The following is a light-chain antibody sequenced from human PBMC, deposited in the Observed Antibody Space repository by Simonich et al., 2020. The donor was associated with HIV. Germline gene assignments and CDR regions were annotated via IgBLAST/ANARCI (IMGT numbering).Light chain of an antibody. V-gene: IGKV4-1*01. Sequence: DIVMTQSPDSLAVSLGERATINCKPSQSVLHSSNNKNNLAWYQQKPGQPPKLLIYWAATRESGVPDRFSGSGSWTNFTLTISILQAEDVAVYYCHQYYSIPTFGQGTKAEVK. CDR3: HQYYSIPT. CDR1: QSVLHSSNNKNN. CDR2: WAA. J-gene: IGKJ1*01.